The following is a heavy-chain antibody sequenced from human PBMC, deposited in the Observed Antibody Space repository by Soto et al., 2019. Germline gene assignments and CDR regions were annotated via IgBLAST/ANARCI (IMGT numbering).Heavy chain of an antibody. CDR2: ISAYNGNT. CDR3: ARDFVDIVVVVAAGINWFDP. J-gene: IGHJ5*02. D-gene: IGHD2-15*01. Sequence: ASVKVSCKASGYTFTSYGSSWVRQAPGQGLEWMGWISAYNGNTNYAQKLQGRVTMTTDTSTSTAYMELRSLRSDDTAVYYCARDFVDIVVVVAAGINWFDPWGQGTLVTVSS. V-gene: IGHV1-18*01. CDR1: GYTFTSYG.